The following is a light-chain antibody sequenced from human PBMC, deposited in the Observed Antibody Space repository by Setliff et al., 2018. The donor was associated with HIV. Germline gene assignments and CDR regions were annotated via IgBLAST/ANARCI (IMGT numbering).Light chain of an antibody. CDR2: EDN. J-gene: IGLJ3*02. CDR1: SGSIASNY. CDR3: QSYDSSNHEV. Sequence: NFMLTQLHSVSESPGKTVTISCTRSSGSIASNYVQWYQQRPGSSPTTVIYEDNQRPSGVPDRFSGSIDSSSNSASLTISGLKTEDEADYYCQSYDSSNHEVFGGGTKVTVL. V-gene: IGLV6-57*01.